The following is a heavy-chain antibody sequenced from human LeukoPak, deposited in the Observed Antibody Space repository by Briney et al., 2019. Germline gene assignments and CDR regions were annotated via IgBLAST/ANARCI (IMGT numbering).Heavy chain of an antibody. J-gene: IGHJ4*02. CDR3: ARDREYYGSGSYYDY. Sequence: SETLSLTCTVSGGSISSYYWTWIRQPPGKGLEWIGYIYYSGTTYYNPSLKSRVTISLDTSKNKFSLNLTSVNVADTAVYYCARDREYYGSGSYYDYWGQGTLVTVSS. CDR2: IYYSGTT. D-gene: IGHD3-10*01. V-gene: IGHV4-59*01. CDR1: GGSISSYY.